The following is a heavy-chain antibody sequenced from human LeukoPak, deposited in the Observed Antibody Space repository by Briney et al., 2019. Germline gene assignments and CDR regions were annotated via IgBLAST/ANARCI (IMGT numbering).Heavy chain of an antibody. CDR1: VASFSDTSFY. V-gene: IGHV4-39*01. D-gene: IGHD3-9*01. Sequence: SETLSLTCAVSVASFSDTSFYGGWIRQPPGKGLQWIGNIYYSGSTYYNPSLNSRLTMSVDTSTNQFSLTMTSMAAAKTRVYYSARLSKGLYFDYIIDFWGQGTLVTVSS. CDR2: IYYSGST. CDR3: ARLSKGLYFDYIIDF. J-gene: IGHJ4*02.